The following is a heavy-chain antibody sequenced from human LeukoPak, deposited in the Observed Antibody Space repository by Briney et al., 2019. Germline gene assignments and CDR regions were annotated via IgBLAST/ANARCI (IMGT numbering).Heavy chain of an antibody. J-gene: IGHJ6*03. Sequence: SETLSLTCTVSGGSINSHYWSWIRQPPGKGLEWIGYIYYSESTNYNPSLKSRVTISVDTSKNQFSLKLSSVTAADTAVYYCARGGRTTGTTVGYYYYYMDVWGKGTTVTVSS. D-gene: IGHD1-1*01. CDR1: GGSINSHY. CDR3: ARGGRTTGTTVGYYYYYMDV. CDR2: IYYSEST. V-gene: IGHV4-59*11.